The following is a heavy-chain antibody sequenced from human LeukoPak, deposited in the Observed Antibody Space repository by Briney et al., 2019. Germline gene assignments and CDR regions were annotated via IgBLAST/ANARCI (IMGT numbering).Heavy chain of an antibody. V-gene: IGHV4-61*01. D-gene: IGHD4-17*01. J-gene: IGHJ5*02. CDR2: IYYSGST. CDR3: ARVPRASDYLDWFDP. Sequence: PSETLSLTCTVSGGSVSSGSYYWSWIRQPPGKGLEWIGYIYYSGSTNYNPSLKSRVTISVDTSKNQFSLKLSSVTAADTAVYYCARVPRASDYLDWFDPWGQGTLVLVSS. CDR1: GGSVSSGSYY.